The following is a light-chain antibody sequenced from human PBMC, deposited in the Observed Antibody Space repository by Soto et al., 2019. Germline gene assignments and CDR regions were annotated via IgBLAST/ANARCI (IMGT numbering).Light chain of an antibody. CDR2: WAS. CDR1: QSVLYSSNNKNH. J-gene: IGKJ4*01. CDR3: QQYFITPFT. Sequence: DIVMTQSPDSLAVSLGERATINCKSSQSVLYSSNNKNHLTWFQQKPGQPPKLLIYWASTRESVVPDRFSGSGSGTDFTLTISSLQAEDVAVYYCQQYFITPFTFGGGTKVEI. V-gene: IGKV4-1*01.